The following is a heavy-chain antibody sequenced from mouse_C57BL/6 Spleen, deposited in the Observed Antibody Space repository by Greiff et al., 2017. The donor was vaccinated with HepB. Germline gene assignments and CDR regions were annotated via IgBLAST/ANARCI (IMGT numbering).Heavy chain of an antibody. V-gene: IGHV6-3*01. J-gene: IGHJ2*01. Sequence: EVQRVESGGGLVQPGGSMKLSCVASGFTFSNYWMNWVRQSPEKGLEWVAQIRLKSDNYATHYAESVKGRFTISRDDSKSSVYLQMNNLRAEDTGIYYCTGDWDRGFDYWGQGTTLTVSS. CDR3: TGDWDRGFDY. D-gene: IGHD4-1*01. CDR2: IRLKSDNYAT. CDR1: GFTFSNYW.